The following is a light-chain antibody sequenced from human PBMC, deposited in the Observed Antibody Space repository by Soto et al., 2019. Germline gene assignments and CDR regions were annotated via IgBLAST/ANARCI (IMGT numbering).Light chain of an antibody. CDR2: GAS. Sequence: TQSPSFLSASVGDRVTITCRASQGISSYLAWYQQSPGQAPRLLIYGASTRATGIPARFSGSGSGTDFTLTISSLQSEDFAVYYCQQYNKWPPVTFGQGTKLAIK. CDR1: QGISSY. CDR3: QQYNKWPPVT. V-gene: IGKV3-15*01. J-gene: IGKJ2*01.